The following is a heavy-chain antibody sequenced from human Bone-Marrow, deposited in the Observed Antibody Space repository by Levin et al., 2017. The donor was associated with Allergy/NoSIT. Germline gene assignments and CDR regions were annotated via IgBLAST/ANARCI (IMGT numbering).Heavy chain of an antibody. CDR3: ARGFYKYYDILTGPDKRFDY. D-gene: IGHD3-9*01. CDR2: IKQDGSEK. V-gene: IGHV3-7*04. Sequence: PGGSLRLSCAASGFTFSSYWMSWVRQAPGKGLEWVANIKQDGSEKYYVDSVKGRFTISRDNAKNSLYLQMNSLRAEDTAVYYCARGFYKYYDILTGPDKRFDYWGQGTLVTVSS. J-gene: IGHJ4*02. CDR1: GFTFSSYW.